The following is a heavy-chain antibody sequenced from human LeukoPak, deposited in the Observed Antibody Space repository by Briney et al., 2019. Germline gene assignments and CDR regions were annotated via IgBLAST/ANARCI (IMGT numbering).Heavy chain of an antibody. Sequence: GASVKVSCKASGYTFTGYYMHWVRQAPGQGLEWMGWINPNSGGTNYAQKFQGGVTMTRDTSISTAYMELSRLRSDDTAVYYCSGRWYGSGRYSYYMDVWGKGTTVTVSS. D-gene: IGHD2-15*01. CDR3: SGRWYGSGRYSYYMDV. CDR1: GYTFTGYY. J-gene: IGHJ6*03. CDR2: INPNSGGT. V-gene: IGHV1-2*02.